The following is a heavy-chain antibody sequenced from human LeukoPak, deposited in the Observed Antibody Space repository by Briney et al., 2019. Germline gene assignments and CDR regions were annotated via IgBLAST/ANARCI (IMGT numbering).Heavy chain of an antibody. CDR1: GFTFSSYE. CDR3: AKAQKDIVATFLYYMDV. V-gene: IGHV3-48*03. J-gene: IGHJ6*03. CDR2: ISSSGSTI. D-gene: IGHD5-12*01. Sequence: GGSLRLSCAASGFTFSSYEMNWVRQAPGKGLEWVSYISSSGSTIYYADSVKGRFTISRDNAKNSLYLQMNSLRAEGTAVYYCAKAQKDIVATFLYYMDVWGKGTTVTVSS.